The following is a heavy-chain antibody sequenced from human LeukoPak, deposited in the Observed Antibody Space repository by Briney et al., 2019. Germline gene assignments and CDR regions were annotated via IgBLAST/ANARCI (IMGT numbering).Heavy chain of an antibody. CDR3: ARRNSSAWYPPEYHFDY. CDR2: IYPGDPDT. CDR1: GYSFTTYW. J-gene: IGHJ4*02. Sequence: GESLKISCKGSGYSFTTYWIGWVRQMPGKGLEWMGNIYPGDPDTRYRPSFQGQVTISVDKSVSTAYPQWGSLKASDTAMYYCARRNSSAWYPPEYHFDYWGQGTLVTVSS. V-gene: IGHV5-51*01. D-gene: IGHD6-19*01.